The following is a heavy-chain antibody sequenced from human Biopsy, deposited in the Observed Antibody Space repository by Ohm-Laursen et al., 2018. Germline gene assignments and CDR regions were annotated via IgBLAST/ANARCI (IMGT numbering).Heavy chain of an antibody. J-gene: IGHJ6*02. CDR1: GGSISSDY. V-gene: IGHV4-59*01. Sequence: GTLSLTCTVSGGSISSDYWSWIRQTPGKGLEWIGYIYYSGSTNYNPSLKSRVTISVDTSKNQFSLRLNSVTAADTAVYYCARGQRHYYFLTGYSNADAMDVWGQGTTVTVSS. CDR2: IYYSGST. CDR3: ARGQRHYYFLTGYSNADAMDV. D-gene: IGHD3-9*01.